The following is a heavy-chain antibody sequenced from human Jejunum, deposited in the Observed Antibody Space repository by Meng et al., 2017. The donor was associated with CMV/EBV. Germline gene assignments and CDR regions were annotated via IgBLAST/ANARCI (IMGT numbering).Heavy chain of an antibody. V-gene: IGHV3-11*01. CDR1: GFPFRDYY. CDR3: ARARGSGRGV. J-gene: IGHJ6*02. D-gene: IGHD3-10*01. CDR2: ISSSGSTI. Sequence: SCAASGFPFRDYYLDWVRPAPGKGLEWVSYISSSGSTIYYADSVKGRFTISRDNAKNSLYLQMNTLRPDDTAVYYCARARGSGRGVWGQGTTVTVSS.